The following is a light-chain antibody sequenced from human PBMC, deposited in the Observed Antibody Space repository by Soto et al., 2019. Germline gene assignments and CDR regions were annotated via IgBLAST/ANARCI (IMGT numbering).Light chain of an antibody. CDR3: QLCVNSRYT. V-gene: IGKV3-20*01. J-gene: IGKJ2*01. Sequence: DIVLTQSPGTLSLSPGDTANLSCRASQTVGNSYLAWYQQKPGQAPTLLIYVASSRATGLPDRFSGSGSGTDFTLTISRLEPEDFAAYDCQLCVNSRYTFGQGTKLEIK. CDR2: VAS. CDR1: QTVGNSY.